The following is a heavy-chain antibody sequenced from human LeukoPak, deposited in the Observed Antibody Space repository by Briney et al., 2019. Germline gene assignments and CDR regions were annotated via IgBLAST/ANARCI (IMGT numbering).Heavy chain of an antibody. CDR2: IKQDGSDK. Sequence: GGSPRLSCAASGFTFSSYWMSWVRQAPGKGLEWVANIKQDGSDKYYVDAVKGRFTISRDNAKTSLYLQMNSLRAEDTAVYYCARDLSGIAGYTYGRGIDYWGQGTLVTVSS. J-gene: IGHJ4*02. CDR1: GFTFSSYW. D-gene: IGHD5-18*01. CDR3: ARDLSGIAGYTYGRGIDY. V-gene: IGHV3-7*01.